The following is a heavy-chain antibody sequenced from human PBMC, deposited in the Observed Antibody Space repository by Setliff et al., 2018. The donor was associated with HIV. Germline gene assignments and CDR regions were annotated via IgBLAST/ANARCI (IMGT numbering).Heavy chain of an antibody. V-gene: IGHV4-61*02. CDR3: ARDYGSGWHSYYYLDV. CDR2: IFTSGST. CDR1: GGSISSGSYY. J-gene: IGHJ6*03. D-gene: IGHD6-19*01. Sequence: PSETLSLTCTVSGGSISSGSYYWNWIRQPAGKGLEWIGLIFTSGSTNYNPSLKSRVTISADTSKNQFSLKLSSVTAADTAVYFCARDYGSGWHSYYYLDVWGNGTTVTVSS.